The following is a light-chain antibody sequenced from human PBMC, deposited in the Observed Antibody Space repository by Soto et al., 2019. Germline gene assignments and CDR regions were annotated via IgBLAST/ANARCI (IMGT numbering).Light chain of an antibody. CDR2: GAS. J-gene: IGKJ1*01. CDR3: QQYGRSSGT. Sequence: EIVLTQSPGTLSLSPGERATLSCRASQSVSSSYLVWYQQKPGQAPRLLIHGASSRATGIPDRFSGSGSGTDFTLTISRLEPEDFATYYCQQYGRSSGTFGQGTKVEIK. CDR1: QSVSSSY. V-gene: IGKV3-20*01.